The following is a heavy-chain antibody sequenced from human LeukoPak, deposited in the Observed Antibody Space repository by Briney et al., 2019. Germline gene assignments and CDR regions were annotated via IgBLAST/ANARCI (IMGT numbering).Heavy chain of an antibody. J-gene: IGHJ3*02. CDR3: AKDRSGYSSGWPDDAFDI. V-gene: IGHV3-23*01. Sequence: GGSLRLSCAASGFTFSSYAMSWVRQAPGKGLEWVSAISGSGGSTYYADSVKGRFTISRDNSKNTLYLQMNSLRAEDTAVYYCAKDRSGYSSGWPDDAFDIWGQGTMVTVSS. D-gene: IGHD6-19*01. CDR2: ISGSGGST. CDR1: GFTFSSYA.